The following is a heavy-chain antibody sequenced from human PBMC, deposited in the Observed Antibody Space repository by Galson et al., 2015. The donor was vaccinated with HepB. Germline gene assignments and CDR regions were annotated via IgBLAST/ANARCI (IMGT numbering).Heavy chain of an antibody. Sequence: SLRLSCAASVFTFTNYGMNWVRQAPGKGLEWVSGLSGSDGSTDYADSVKGRFTISRDNSKNTLYLQMNSLRAVDTAVYYCASGGYVSGWDLWGQGTLVTVSS. CDR2: LSGSDGST. V-gene: IGHV3-23*01. J-gene: IGHJ5*02. CDR1: VFTFTNYG. D-gene: IGHD6-19*01. CDR3: ASGGYVSGWDL.